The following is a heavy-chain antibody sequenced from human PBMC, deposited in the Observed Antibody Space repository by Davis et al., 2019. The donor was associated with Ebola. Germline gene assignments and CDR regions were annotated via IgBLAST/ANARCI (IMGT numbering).Heavy chain of an antibody. D-gene: IGHD6-19*01. J-gene: IGHJ4*02. CDR1: GFTFSSYA. CDR2: ISGSGGST. Sequence: GESLKISCAASGFTFSSYAMSWVRQAPGKGLEWVSAISGSGGSTYYADSVKGRFTISRDNSKNTLYLQMNSLRAEDTAVYYCAKAPDYSSGWYYFGYWGQGTLVTVSS. V-gene: IGHV3-23*01. CDR3: AKAPDYSSGWYYFGY.